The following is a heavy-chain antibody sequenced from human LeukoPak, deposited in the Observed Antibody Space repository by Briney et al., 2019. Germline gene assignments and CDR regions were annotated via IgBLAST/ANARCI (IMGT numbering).Heavy chain of an antibody. CDR2: IYSDGSP. CDR3: ARGLPGFS. J-gene: IGHJ4*02. CDR1: GVIVSSNY. Sequence: PGGSLRLFCAASGVIVSSNYMTWARRAPGKGLEWVSLIYSDGSPSYADSVKGRFAISRDNSINTLYLQMNNLRAEDTAVYYCARGLPGFSWGQGTLVTVSS. D-gene: IGHD2-21*01. V-gene: IGHV3-66*01.